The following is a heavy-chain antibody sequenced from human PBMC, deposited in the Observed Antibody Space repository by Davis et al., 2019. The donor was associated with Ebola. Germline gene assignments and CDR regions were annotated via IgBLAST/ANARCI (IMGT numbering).Heavy chain of an antibody. CDR2: IWYDGSNK. CDR3: ARGGYSSGWYGKYYFDY. CDR1: GFTFSSYG. D-gene: IGHD6-19*01. V-gene: IGHV3-33*01. J-gene: IGHJ4*02. Sequence: PGGSLRLSCAASGFTFSSYGMHWVRQAPGKGLEWVAVIWYDGSNKYYADSVKGRFTISRDNSKNTLYLQMNSLRAEDTAVYYCARGGYSSGWYGKYYFDYWGQGTLVTVSS.